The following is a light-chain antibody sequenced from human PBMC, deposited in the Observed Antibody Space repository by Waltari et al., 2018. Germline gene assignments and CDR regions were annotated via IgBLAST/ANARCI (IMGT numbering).Light chain of an antibody. J-gene: IGLJ3*02. CDR3: QVWDHSSDHRGV. CDR2: YDT. Sequence: SFVLTQPPSVSVAPGKTARISSGGNNIGNKSVNWYAQKLGQAPLLVIYYDTDRPSGIPERFSGSNCGNTATLTISRVEAGDEADYYCQVWDHSSDHRGVFGGGTNLTVL. V-gene: IGLV3-21*04. CDR1: NIGNKS.